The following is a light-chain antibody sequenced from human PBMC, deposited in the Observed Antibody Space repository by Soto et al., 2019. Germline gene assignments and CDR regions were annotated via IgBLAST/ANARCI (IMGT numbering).Light chain of an antibody. CDR1: QDISNR. J-gene: IGKJ5*01. CDR2: DAS. Sequence: DIQMNQSPSSLSASVGDRVTVTCQASQDISNRLNWYQQKPGKAPKLLIYDASSLETGVPSRFSGSRSGTDFKFIISSLQPEDVATYYCQQYDNLPITFAQGTRLEIK. CDR3: QQYDNLPIT. V-gene: IGKV1-33*01.